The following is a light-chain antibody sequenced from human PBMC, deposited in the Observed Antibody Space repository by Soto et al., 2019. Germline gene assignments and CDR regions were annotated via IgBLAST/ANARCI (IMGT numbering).Light chain of an antibody. J-gene: IGKJ1*01. CDR1: QILTRN. Sequence: EIVMTQSPASLSVSPGEIVTLSCRASQILTRNLAWYQHKPGQSPRLLIYGGSPRATGIPARFSGGGSGAEYTLTISSLQSEDFAVYYCQQYDKWPRTFGQGTKV. CDR3: QQYDKWPRT. V-gene: IGKV3-15*01. CDR2: GGS.